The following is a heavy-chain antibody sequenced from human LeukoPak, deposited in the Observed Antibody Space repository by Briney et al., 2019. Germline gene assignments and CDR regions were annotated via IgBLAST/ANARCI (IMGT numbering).Heavy chain of an antibody. CDR1: GFTFSSYA. D-gene: IGHD6-19*01. Sequence: GGSLRLSCAASGFTFSSYAMHWVRQAPGKGLEWVAVISYDGSNKYYADSVKGRFTISRDNSKNTLYLQMNSLRAEDTAVYYCAKDRQWLVGVGDYFDYWGQGTLVTVSS. CDR3: AKDRQWLVGVGDYFDY. J-gene: IGHJ4*02. V-gene: IGHV3-30-3*01. CDR2: ISYDGSNK.